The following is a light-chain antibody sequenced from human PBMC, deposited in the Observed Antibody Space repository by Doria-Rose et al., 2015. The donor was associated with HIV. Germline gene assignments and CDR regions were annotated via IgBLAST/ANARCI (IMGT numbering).Light chain of an antibody. CDR3: QQYYDTPS. CDR1: QSLLYTSKNY. V-gene: IGKV4-1*01. CDR2: WAS. Sequence: TQSPESLGMSLCERATLNCKSNQSLLYTSKNYLAWYQQKPGQPPKLLIYWASTRQSGVPARFSGRGSGTDFTLTISSLEAEDVAVYYCQQYYDTPSFGPGTTVDIK. J-gene: IGKJ3*01.